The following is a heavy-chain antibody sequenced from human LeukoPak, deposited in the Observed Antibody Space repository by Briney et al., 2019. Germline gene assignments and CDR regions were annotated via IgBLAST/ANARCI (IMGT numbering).Heavy chain of an antibody. Sequence: GGSLRLSCAASTFTFRSYAMTWVSQAPGQGLEWVSSIRGSDGRTFYADSVKGRFTISRDNAKNTLYLQMNSLRAEDTAVYYCAKDPNGDYIGAFDIWGQGIMVTVSS. D-gene: IGHD2-8*01. CDR3: AKDPNGDYIGAFDI. CDR2: IRGSDGRT. CDR1: TFTFRSYA. V-gene: IGHV3-23*01. J-gene: IGHJ3*02.